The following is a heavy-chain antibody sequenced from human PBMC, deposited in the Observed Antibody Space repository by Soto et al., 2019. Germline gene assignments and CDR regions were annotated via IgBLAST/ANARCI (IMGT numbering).Heavy chain of an antibody. CDR1: GFTFSSYA. D-gene: IGHD1-7*01. V-gene: IGHV3-23*01. CDR2: ISGSGGST. Sequence: EVQLLESGGGLVQPGGSLRLSCAASGFTFSSYAMSWVRQAPGKGLEWVSAISGSGGSTYYADSVKGRFTISRDNSKNTLYLQMNSLRAEDTAVYYCAKDRALYHPAFSPWNYFRGHNWFDPWGQGTLVTVSS. CDR3: AKDRALYHPAFSPWNYFRGHNWFDP. J-gene: IGHJ5*02.